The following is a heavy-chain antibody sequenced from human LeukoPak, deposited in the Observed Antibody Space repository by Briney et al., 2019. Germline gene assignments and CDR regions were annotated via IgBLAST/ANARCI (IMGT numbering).Heavy chain of an antibody. V-gene: IGHV3-7*03. CDR3: ASWPVGWYGEDS. J-gene: IGHJ4*02. Sequence: GGSLRLSCAASGFTLSTFWMSWVRQAPGKGLEWVANIKEDGRIKNYVDSVKGRFTISRDTPKNTLYLQMNSLRVEDTAVYYCASWPVGWYGEDSWGQGTLVTVSS. CDR1: GFTLSTFW. CDR2: IKEDGRIK. D-gene: IGHD6-19*01.